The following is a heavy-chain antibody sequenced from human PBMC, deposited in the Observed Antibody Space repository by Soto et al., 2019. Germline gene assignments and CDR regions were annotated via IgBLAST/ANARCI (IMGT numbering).Heavy chain of an antibody. CDR1: GFTFSSYG. CDR2: ISYDGSNK. Sequence: QVQLVESGGGVVQPGRSLRLSCAASGFTFSSYGMHWVRQAPGKGLEWVAVISYDGSNKYYADSVKGRFTISRDNSKNTLYMQMNRLRAEDTAVYYCAKDRGGEVVVLTAILDYWGQGTLVTVSS. J-gene: IGHJ4*02. CDR3: AKDRGGEVVVLTAILDY. D-gene: IGHD2-21*02. V-gene: IGHV3-30*18.